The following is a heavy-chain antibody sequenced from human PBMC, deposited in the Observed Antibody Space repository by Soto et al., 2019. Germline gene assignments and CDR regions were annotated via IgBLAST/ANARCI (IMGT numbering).Heavy chain of an antibody. V-gene: IGHV3-33*01. CDR1: GFTFSSYG. CDR2: IWYDGSNK. D-gene: IGHD6-13*01. Sequence: QVQLVESGGGVVQPGRSLRLSCAASGFTFSSYGMHWVRQAPGKGLEWVAVIWYDGSNKYYADSVKGRFTISRDNSKNTLYLQMNSLRAEDTAVYYCARSHLIAAAPKDYYYYGMDVLGQGTTVTVSS. J-gene: IGHJ6*02. CDR3: ARSHLIAAAPKDYYYYGMDV.